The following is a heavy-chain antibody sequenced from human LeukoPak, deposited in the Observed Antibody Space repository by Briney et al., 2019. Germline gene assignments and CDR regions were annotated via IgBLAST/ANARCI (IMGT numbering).Heavy chain of an antibody. J-gene: IGHJ6*03. CDR1: GYSISSGYY. D-gene: IGHD1-1*01. V-gene: IGHV4-38-2*02. CDR3: ARELGARYNFYYMDV. Sequence: PSETLSLTCTVSGYSISSGYYWGWIRQPPGKGLEWIGSIYHSGSTYYNPSLKSRVTISLGTSRNQFSLKLSSVTAADTAVYYCARELGARYNFYYMDVWGKGTTVTVSS. CDR2: IYHSGST.